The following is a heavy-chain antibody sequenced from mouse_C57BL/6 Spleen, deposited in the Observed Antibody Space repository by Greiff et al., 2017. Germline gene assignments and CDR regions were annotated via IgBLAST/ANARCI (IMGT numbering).Heavy chain of an antibody. J-gene: IGHJ4*01. CDR3: ARRVAGTNYAMDY. D-gene: IGHD4-1*01. CDR2: IGTNSGGT. V-gene: IGHV1-72*01. Sequence: QVQLKQSGAELVKPGASVKLSCKASGYTFTSYWMHWVQQRPGRGLEWIGRIGTNSGGTKYTERVKRKATLTVDKPYSTAYMQLSSLTSEDSAVYYCARRVAGTNYAMDYWGQGTSVTVSS. CDR1: GYTFTSYW.